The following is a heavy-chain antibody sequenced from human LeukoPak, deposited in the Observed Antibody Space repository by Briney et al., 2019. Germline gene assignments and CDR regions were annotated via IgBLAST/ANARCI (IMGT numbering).Heavy chain of an antibody. Sequence: GGSLRLSCAASGFTFSHYWMTWVRQAPGKGLEWVANINQEGSEKYYVDSVKGRFSISRDNAKNSVYLQMNSLRAEDTAVYYCATGDDYDDYFDYWGRGTLVTVSS. D-gene: IGHD4-17*01. V-gene: IGHV3-7*01. CDR1: GFTFSHYW. CDR3: ATGDDYDDYFDY. CDR2: INQEGSEK. J-gene: IGHJ4*02.